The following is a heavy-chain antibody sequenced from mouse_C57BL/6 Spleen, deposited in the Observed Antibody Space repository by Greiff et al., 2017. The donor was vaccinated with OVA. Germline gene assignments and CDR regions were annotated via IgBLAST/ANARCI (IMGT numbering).Heavy chain of an antibody. Sequence: VQLQESGAELVRPGASVKLSCKASGYTFTDYYINWVKQRPGQGLEWIARIYPGSGNTYYNEKFKGKATLTAEKSSSTAYMQLSSLTSEDSAVYFCARGGREYGLAYWGQGTLVTVSA. D-gene: IGHD1-1*01. J-gene: IGHJ3*01. V-gene: IGHV1-76*01. CDR2: IYPGSGNT. CDR1: GYTFTDYY. CDR3: ARGGREYGLAY.